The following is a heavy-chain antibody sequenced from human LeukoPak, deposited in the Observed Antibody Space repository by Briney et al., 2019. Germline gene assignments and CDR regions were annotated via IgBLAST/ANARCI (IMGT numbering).Heavy chain of an antibody. Sequence: NASETLSLTCTVSGGSISSSSYDWGWIRQPPGKGLEWIGSIYHSGSTYYNPSLKSRVTISVDTSKNQFSLKLSSVTAADTAVYYCARHEVAYSGYELDAFDIWGQGAMVTVSS. CDR2: IYHSGST. CDR3: ARHEVAYSGYELDAFDI. V-gene: IGHV4-39*01. D-gene: IGHD5-12*01. CDR1: GGSISSSSYD. J-gene: IGHJ3*02.